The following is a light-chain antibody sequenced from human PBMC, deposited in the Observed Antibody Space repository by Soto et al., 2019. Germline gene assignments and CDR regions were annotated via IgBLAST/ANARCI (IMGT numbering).Light chain of an antibody. CDR1: QSVSIK. V-gene: IGKV3-11*01. CDR3: QQRGSWPPT. CDR2: DTS. J-gene: IGKJ5*01. Sequence: EIVMTQSPATLSVSPVERATLSCRASQSVSIKLAWYQQKLGRAPRLLIHDTSNRATGVPARFSGSGSGTDFTLTISSLEPEDFGVYYCQQRGSWPPTFGQGTRREIK.